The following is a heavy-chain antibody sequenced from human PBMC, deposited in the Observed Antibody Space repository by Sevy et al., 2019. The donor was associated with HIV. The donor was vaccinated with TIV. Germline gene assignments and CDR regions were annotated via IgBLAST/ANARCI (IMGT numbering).Heavy chain of an antibody. D-gene: IGHD5-18*01. V-gene: IGHV4-30-4*01. CDR2: IYYSGGT. CDR3: ASKRGYSSGPFDY. CDR1: GGSVSSSDYY. J-gene: IGHJ4*02. Sequence: SETLSLTCTVSGGSVSSSDYYWSWIRPPPGKGLQWVGYIYYSGGTYDNPFLNSRVSMSVDTSKNQFSLKLSSVTAADTAVYYCASKRGYSSGPFDYWGQGTLVTVSS.